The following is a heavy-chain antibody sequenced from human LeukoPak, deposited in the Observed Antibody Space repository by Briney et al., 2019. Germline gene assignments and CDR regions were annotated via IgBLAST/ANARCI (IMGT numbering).Heavy chain of an antibody. V-gene: IGHV3-48*03. CDR2: ISSSGSTI. J-gene: IGHJ4*02. CDR1: GFTFSTYE. CDR3: ASPLSTYDILTGYNFDY. D-gene: IGHD3-9*01. Sequence: GGSLRLSCAASGFTFSTYEMNWVRQAPGKGLEWLSYISSSGSTIYYADSVKGRFTISRDNAKNSLYLQMNSLRAEDTAVYYCASPLSTYDILTGYNFDYWGQGTLVTVSS.